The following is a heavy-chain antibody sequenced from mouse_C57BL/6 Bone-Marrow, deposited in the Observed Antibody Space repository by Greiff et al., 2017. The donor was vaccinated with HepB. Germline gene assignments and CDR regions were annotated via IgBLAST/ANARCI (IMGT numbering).Heavy chain of an antibody. D-gene: IGHD2-4*01. CDR1: EYEFPSHD. Sequence: EVQLQESGGGLVQPGESLKLSCESNEYEFPSHDMYWVRQTPEKRLEWVAYISNGGGSTYYPATVKGRFTISRDNAKNTLYLQMSRLKSEDTAMYYCARHDYGAIDYWGQGTTLTVSS. CDR2: ISNGGGST. V-gene: IGHV5-12*01. J-gene: IGHJ2*01. CDR3: ARHDYGAIDY.